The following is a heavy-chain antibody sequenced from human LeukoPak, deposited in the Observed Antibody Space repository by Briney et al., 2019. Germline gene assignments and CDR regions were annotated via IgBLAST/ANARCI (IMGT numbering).Heavy chain of an antibody. D-gene: IGHD4-17*01. CDR1: GFTFSSYG. CDR3: AKDHNNRRSDVLRYFDY. J-gene: IGHJ4*02. V-gene: IGHV3-23*01. CDR2: ISGSGGST. Sequence: GGSLRLSCAASGFTFSSYGMSWVRQAPGKGLEWVSTISGSGGSTYYADSVKGRFAISRDNSKTTLYLQMNSLRAEDSAVYYCAKDHNNRRSDVLRYFDYWGQGTLATVST.